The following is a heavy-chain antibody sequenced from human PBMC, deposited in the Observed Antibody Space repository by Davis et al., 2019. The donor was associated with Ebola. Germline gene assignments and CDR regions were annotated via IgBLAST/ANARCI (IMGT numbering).Heavy chain of an antibody. D-gene: IGHD6-19*01. CDR3: ARVMRSGWYGDY. Sequence: SQTLSLTCAVYGGSFSGYYWNWIRQPPGKGLEWIGEINHSGSTSYNPSLKTRVTISVDTSKNQFSLKLSSVTAADTAVYYCARVMRSGWYGDYWGQGTLVTVSS. V-gene: IGHV4-34*01. CDR1: GGSFSGYY. CDR2: INHSGST. J-gene: IGHJ4*02.